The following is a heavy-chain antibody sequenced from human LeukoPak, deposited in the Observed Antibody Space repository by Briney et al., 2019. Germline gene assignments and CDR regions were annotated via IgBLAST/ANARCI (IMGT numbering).Heavy chain of an antibody. J-gene: IGHJ4*02. D-gene: IGHD2-21*02. CDR2: IDPNSGDT. Sequence: ASVKVSCKASGYTFTDNYLHWVRRAPGRGLEWMGRIDPNSGDTNYAQKFRGRVTVTRDSSISTAYMELSSLRSDDMAVYYCARGSVVGTARLFDNWGQGTLVTVSS. CDR1: GYTFTDNY. V-gene: IGHV1-2*02. CDR3: ARGSVVGTARLFDN.